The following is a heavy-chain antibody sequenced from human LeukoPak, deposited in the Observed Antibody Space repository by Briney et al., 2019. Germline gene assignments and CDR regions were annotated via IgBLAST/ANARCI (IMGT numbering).Heavy chain of an antibody. D-gene: IGHD4-17*01. CDR1: CGSISRGGYY. CDR3: ARDYGDLFRALDI. CDR2: IYYSGIT. J-gene: IGHJ3*02. V-gene: IGHV4-31*01. Sequence: NPSETLSLTFTGSCGSISRGGYYWSRVRRHPGKGLEWIGYIYYSGITYCNPSLKSHIPIRVDKSKTQFSLKQSSVPAAGTTVYYCARDYGDLFRALDIWGQGTMVTVSS.